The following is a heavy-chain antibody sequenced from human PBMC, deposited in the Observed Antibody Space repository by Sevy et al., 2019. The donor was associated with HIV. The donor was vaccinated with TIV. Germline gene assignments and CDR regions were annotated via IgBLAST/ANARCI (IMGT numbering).Heavy chain of an antibody. CDR2: ISYDGSNK. CDR1: GFTFSSYG. CDR3: AKDMVNYYYDSSGYHTFDY. D-gene: IGHD3-22*01. V-gene: IGHV3-30*18. J-gene: IGHJ4*02. Sequence: GGCLRLSCAASGFTFSSYGMHWVRQAPGKGLEWVAVISYDGSNKYYVDSVKGRFTISRDNSKNTLYLQMNSLRAEDTAVYYCAKDMVNYYYDSSGYHTFDYWGQGTLVTVSS.